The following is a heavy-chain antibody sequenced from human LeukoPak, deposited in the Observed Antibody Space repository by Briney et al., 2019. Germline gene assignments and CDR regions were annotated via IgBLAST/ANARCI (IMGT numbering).Heavy chain of an antibody. J-gene: IGHJ6*02. Sequence: ASVKVSCKASGYIFTTYGLSWVRQAPGQGLEWMGWISADNGNTEYARKFQGRVTMTTDTSTSTAYMELRSLRSDDTAVYYCARQENDGMDVWGQGTTVTVSS. D-gene: IGHD1-1*01. CDR3: ARQENDGMDV. V-gene: IGHV1-18*01. CDR1: GYIFTTYG. CDR2: ISADNGNT.